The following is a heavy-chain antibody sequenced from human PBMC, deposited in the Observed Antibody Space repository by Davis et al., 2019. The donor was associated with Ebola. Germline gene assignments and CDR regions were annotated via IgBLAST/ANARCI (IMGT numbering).Heavy chain of an antibody. CDR1: GGTFSSYA. Sequence: AASVKVSCKASGGTFSSYAISWVRQAPGQGLEWMGGIIPTFGTANYAQKFQGRVTITADESTSTAYMELSSLRSEDTAVYYCARERFRNSRQCDYWGQGTLVTVSS. CDR3: ARERFRNSRQCDY. J-gene: IGHJ4*02. D-gene: IGHD4-11*01. CDR2: IIPTFGTA. V-gene: IGHV1-69*13.